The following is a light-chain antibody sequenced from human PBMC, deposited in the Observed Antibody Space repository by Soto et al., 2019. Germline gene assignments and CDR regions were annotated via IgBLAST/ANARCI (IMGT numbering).Light chain of an antibody. V-gene: IGKV3-20*01. CDR3: QQFVNSPWT. CDR2: GTS. J-gene: IGKJ1*01. Sequence: EIVLTQSPGTLSLSPGERATLSCRASQSVNSYYLTWYQQKPGQAPRLLIYGTSTKATGIPDRFNGRGSGTDFTLTISRVEPEDSAVYYCQQFVNSPWTFGQGTKVEIK. CDR1: QSVNSYY.